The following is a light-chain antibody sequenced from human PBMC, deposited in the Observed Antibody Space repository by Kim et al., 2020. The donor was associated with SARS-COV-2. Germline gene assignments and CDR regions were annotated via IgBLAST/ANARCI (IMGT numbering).Light chain of an antibody. Sequence: GRRVTISCAGSSSNNGTRTVNWNQTLPGTAPKLLIYSNNHRPSGVPDRFSGSKSGTSASLAIGGFQSEDETDYYCSAWDDTLNGGVFGGGTKLTVL. CDR2: SNN. CDR1: SSNNGTRT. V-gene: IGLV1-44*01. CDR3: SAWDDTLNGGV. J-gene: IGLJ3*02.